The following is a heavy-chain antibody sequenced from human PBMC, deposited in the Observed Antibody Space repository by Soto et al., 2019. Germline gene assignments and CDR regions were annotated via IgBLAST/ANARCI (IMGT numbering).Heavy chain of an antibody. CDR2: IFSNDEK. J-gene: IGHJ6*03. CDR3: ARILFGRSVAGGYFYMDV. D-gene: IGHD6-19*01. V-gene: IGHV2-26*01. Sequence: HVTLKASGPVLVKPTESLTLTCTVSGFSLSNGKVGVSWIRQPPGKALEGLAYIFSNDEKSYRTTLKSRLTISENTSKSQVVLTMTNVEPVDTVTYYCARILFGRSVAGGYFYMDVWGKGTTVTVSS. CDR1: GFSLSNGKVG.